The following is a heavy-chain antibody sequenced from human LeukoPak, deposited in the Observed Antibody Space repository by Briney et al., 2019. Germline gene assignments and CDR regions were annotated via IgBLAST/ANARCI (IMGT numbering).Heavy chain of an antibody. CDR3: ARFDNPVLLWFGATSPGYYYGMNV. CDR1: GYSFTSYW. V-gene: IGHV5-51*03. J-gene: IGHJ6*02. CDR2: IYPGDSDT. D-gene: IGHD3-10*01. Sequence: GASVKVSCKGSGYSFTSYWIGWVRQMPGKGLEWMGIIYPGDSDTRYSPSFQGQVTISADKSISTAYLQWSSLKASDTAMYYCARFDNPVLLWFGATSPGYYYGMNVWGQGTTVTVSS.